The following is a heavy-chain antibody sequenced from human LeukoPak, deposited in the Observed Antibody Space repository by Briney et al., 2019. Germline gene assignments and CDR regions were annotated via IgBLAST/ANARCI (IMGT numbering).Heavy chain of an antibody. CDR1: GFTVSSNY. Sequence: GGSLRLSCAASGFTVSSNYMSWVRQAPGKGLEWVGRIKSKTDGGTTDYAAPVKGRFTISRDDSKNTLYLQMNSLKTEDTAVYYCTTETVRGVIRDPYYYYGMDVWGKGTTVTVSS. J-gene: IGHJ6*04. CDR3: TTETVRGVIRDPYYYYGMDV. CDR2: IKSKTDGGTT. V-gene: IGHV3-15*01. D-gene: IGHD3-10*01.